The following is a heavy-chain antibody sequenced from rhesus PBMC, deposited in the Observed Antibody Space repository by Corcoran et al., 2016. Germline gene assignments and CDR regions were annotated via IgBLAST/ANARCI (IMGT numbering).Heavy chain of an antibody. V-gene: IGHV4-99*02. CDR1: GDSISSGYY. CDR3: AKDPAMAY. Sequence: QVRLQESGPGLVKPSETLSLTCAVSGDSISSGYYWGWLLQPPGKGLEYIGYIIGSSGNTYYNTSLRSRVTISKDTSKNQFSLRLKSVTAADTAVYYCAKDPAMAYWGQGVLVTVSS. CDR2: IIGSSGNT. J-gene: IGHJ4*01. D-gene: IGHD2-2*01.